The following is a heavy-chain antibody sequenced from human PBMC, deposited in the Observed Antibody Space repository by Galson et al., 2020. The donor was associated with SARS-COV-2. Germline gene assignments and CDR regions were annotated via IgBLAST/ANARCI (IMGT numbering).Heavy chain of an antibody. CDR3: ARESGAGMDV. D-gene: IGHD4-17*01. V-gene: IGHV3-30-3*01. CDR1: GFTFSSYA. J-gene: IGHJ6*02. Sequence: GESLKISCAASGFTFSSYAMHWVRQAPGKGLEWVAVISYDGSNKYYPDSVKGRFTISRDNSKNTLYLQMNSLRAEDTAVYYCARESGAGMDVWGQGTTVTVSS. CDR2: ISYDGSNK.